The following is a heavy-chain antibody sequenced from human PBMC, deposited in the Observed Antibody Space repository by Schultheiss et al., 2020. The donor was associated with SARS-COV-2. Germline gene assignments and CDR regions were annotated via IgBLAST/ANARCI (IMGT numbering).Heavy chain of an antibody. CDR2: ISWDGGST. CDR3: AKGGSHDYGDYGVDY. CDR1: GFTFDDYA. Sequence: GESLKISCAASGFTFDDYAMHWVRQAPGKGLEWVSLISWDGGSTYYADSVKGRFTISRDNSKNSLYLQMNSLRAEDTALYYCAKGGSHDYGDYGVDYWGQGTLVTVSS. D-gene: IGHD4-17*01. J-gene: IGHJ4*02. V-gene: IGHV3-43D*03.